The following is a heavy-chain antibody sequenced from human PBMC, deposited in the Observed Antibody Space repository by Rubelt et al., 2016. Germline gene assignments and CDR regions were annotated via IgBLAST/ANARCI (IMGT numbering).Heavy chain of an antibody. Sequence: EVQLLESGGGLVQPGGSLRLSCAASGFTFSSYAMSWVRQAPGKGLEWVSVIYSGGSTYYGDPGKGKLTISRDNSKNTLYRQRNSLGAEDTAVYYWARGDYDCWSALMDVWGQGTTVTVSS. CDR2: IYSGGST. D-gene: IGHD3-3*01. V-gene: IGHV3-23*03. CDR3: ARGDYDCWSALMDV. J-gene: IGHJ6*02. CDR1: GFTFSSYA.